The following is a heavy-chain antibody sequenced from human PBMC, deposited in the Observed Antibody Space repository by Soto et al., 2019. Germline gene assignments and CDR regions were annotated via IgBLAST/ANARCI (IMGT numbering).Heavy chain of an antibody. V-gene: IGHV4-31*03. CDR1: GGSISSGGYY. D-gene: IGHD2-2*01. CDR2: IYYSGST. Sequence: QVQLQESGPGLVKPSQTLSLTCTVSGGSISSGGYYWSWIRQHPGKGLEWIGYIYYSGSTYYNPSLRSRVTKSVDKSKNQCSLKLSSGTAADTAVYYCARVRSQIVVVPAAAQIHNGWFDPWGQGTLVTVSS. CDR3: ARVRSQIVVVPAAAQIHNGWFDP. J-gene: IGHJ5*02.